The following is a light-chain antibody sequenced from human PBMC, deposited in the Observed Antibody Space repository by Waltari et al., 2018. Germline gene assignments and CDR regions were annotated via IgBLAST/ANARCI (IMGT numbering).Light chain of an antibody. J-gene: IGLJ1*01. CDR1: HTDVGASNY. Sequence: QSALTQSASVSGSPGQSITISCTGSHTDVGASNYVSWYQQHPGKVPKVVIFDVSSRPAGVRLSFSGSKSGKPASLAISGLEPEDEADYSCGSYTTSNTHVFGTGTRVSVL. V-gene: IGLV2-14*01. CDR3: GSYTTSNTHV. CDR2: DVS.